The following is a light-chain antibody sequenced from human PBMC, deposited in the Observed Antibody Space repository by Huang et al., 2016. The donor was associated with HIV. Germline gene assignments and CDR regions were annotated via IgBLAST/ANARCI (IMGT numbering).Light chain of an antibody. CDR1: QGISHY. J-gene: IGKJ4*01. CDR2: ASS. Sequence: IQLTQSPSSLSASVGDRATITCRASQGISHYLAWYQQQPVKAPKLLIYASSTLYTGVPSSFSSSVSGSDFTLTLRSLQPEDFATSYCQQLDSYPVSFGGGTKVDIK. V-gene: IGKV1-9*01. CDR3: QQLDSYPVS.